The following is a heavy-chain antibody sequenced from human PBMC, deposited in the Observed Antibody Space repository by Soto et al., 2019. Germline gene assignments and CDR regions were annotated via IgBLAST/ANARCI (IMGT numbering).Heavy chain of an antibody. CDR2: IGGTDGDSDGVP. CDR1: GFILNNYA. CDR3: VKRGRNWGAFDF. J-gene: IGHJ3*01. D-gene: IGHD7-27*01. Sequence: VQLLESGGDLVQPEGSLRLSCVASGFILNNYAMSWVRQAPGKGLEWVSTIGGTDGDSDGVPWYEDSVKGRFTISRDSSANTLFLHMYNLRAEDSALYYCVKRGRNWGAFDFWGQGTTVVVSS. V-gene: IGHV3-23*01.